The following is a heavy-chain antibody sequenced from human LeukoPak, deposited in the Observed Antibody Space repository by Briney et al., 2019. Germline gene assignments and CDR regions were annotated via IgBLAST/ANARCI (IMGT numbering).Heavy chain of an antibody. J-gene: IGHJ5*02. CDR1: GYTFTSYD. CDR3: AKTAQIWSGPGSVNWFDP. CDR2: MNPNSGNT. Sequence: ASVKVSCKASGYTFTSYDINWVRQATGQGLEWMGWMNPNSGNTGYAQKFQGRVTMTRNTSINTAYMELSSLRSEDTAVYYCAKTAQIWSGPGSVNWFDPWGQGTLVTVSS. D-gene: IGHD3-3*01. V-gene: IGHV1-8*01.